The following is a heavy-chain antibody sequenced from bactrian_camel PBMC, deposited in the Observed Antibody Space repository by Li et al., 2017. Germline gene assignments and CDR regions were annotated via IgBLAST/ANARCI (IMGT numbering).Heavy chain of an antibody. J-gene: IGHJ4*01. CDR1: GFTFSSYA. CDR3: AADSHKDVSDLRCDL. Sequence: VQLVESGGGLAQPGGSLRLSCAASGFTFSSYAMSWVRQAPGKGLEWVSTINSGGSSIYYADSVKGRFTIYEDNAKTAVYLQMRDLKPEDTASYYCAADSHKDVSDLRCDLWGQGTQVTVS. V-gene: IGHV3S40*01. CDR2: INSGGSSI. D-gene: IGHD6*01.